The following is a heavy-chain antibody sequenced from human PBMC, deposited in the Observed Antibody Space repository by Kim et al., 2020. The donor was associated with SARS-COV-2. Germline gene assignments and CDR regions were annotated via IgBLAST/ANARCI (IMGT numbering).Heavy chain of an antibody. CDR3: ARVGLGYCSSTTCYDAFDI. J-gene: IGHJ3*02. Sequence: SETLSLTCTVSGGSISSYYWSWIRQPPGKGLEWIGYIYYSGSTSYNPSLKSRVTISVDTSSNQFSLKLSSVTPADTAVYYCARVGLGYCSSTTCYDAFDIWGQGTMVTVSS. CDR2: IYYSGST. V-gene: IGHV4-59*13. CDR1: GGSISSYY. D-gene: IGHD2-2*01.